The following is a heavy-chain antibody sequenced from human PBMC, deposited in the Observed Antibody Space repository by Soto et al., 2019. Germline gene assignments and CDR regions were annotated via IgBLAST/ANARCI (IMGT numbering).Heavy chain of an antibody. D-gene: IGHD3-3*01. CDR2: ISGSGGSS. CDR1: GFIFSKYA. Sequence: PGGSLRLSCAASGFIFSKYAMSWVRQAPGKRLEWVSGISGSGGSSYYANSVKGRFTISRDNSKNTLYLQMNSLRAEDTAVYYCAKVGYDFWSGYGFDYWGQGTLVTVSS. J-gene: IGHJ4*02. CDR3: AKVGYDFWSGYGFDY. V-gene: IGHV3-23*01.